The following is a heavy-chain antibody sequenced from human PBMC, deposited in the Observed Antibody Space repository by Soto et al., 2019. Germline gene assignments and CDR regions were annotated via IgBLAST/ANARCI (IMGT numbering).Heavy chain of an antibody. CDR1: GYTFTSYA. J-gene: IGHJ4*02. CDR2: INAGNGNT. D-gene: IGHD2-21*02. V-gene: IGHV1-3*05. CDR3: ARSIVVVTAIDY. Sequence: QVQLVQSGAEEKKPGASVKVSCKASGYTFTSYAMHWVRQAPGQRLEWMGWINAGNGNTKYSQKFQGRVTITRDTSANTAYMELSRLRYEDTAVYYCARSIVVVTAIDYWGQGTLVTVSS.